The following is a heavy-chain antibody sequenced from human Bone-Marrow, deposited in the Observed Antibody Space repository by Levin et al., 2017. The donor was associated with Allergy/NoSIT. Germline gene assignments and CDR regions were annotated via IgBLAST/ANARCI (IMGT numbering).Heavy chain of an antibody. V-gene: IGHV3-30*04. D-gene: IGHD3-10*01. CDR2: ISYDSSKK. Sequence: GGSLRLSCTASGFSFNNYAIHWVRQTPGKGLEWVSIISYDSSKKSYAESVRGRLTISRDNSNRTVYLQMTSLKYEDTAVYHCARDRYGAGSYYSYLDVWGKGTTVTVSS. CDR3: ARDRYGAGSYYSYLDV. CDR1: GFSFNNYA. J-gene: IGHJ6*04.